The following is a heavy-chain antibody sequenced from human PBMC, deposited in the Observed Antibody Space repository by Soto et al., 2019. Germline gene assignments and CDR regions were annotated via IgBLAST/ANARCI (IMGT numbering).Heavy chain of an antibody. Sequence: SETLSLTCTFSVGSINTFYWSWVRQPAGKGLEWIGRIFSSGSTSFNPSLESRVAMSVDTSKNHFSLNLSSVTAADMAVYYCAREGSYSAYNFAHGIQLWSFDFWGQGALVTVSS. J-gene: IGHJ4*02. V-gene: IGHV4-4*07. CDR1: VGSINTFY. CDR2: IFSSGST. D-gene: IGHD5-12*01. CDR3: AREGSYSAYNFAHGIQLWSFDF.